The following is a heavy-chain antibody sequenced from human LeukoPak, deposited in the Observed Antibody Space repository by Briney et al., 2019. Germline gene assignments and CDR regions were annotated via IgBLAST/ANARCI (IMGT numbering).Heavy chain of an antibody. Sequence: GGSLRLSCAASGFTFSSYAMSWVRQAPGKGLEWVSAISGSGGSTYYADSVKGRLTISRDNSKNTLYLQINSLRAEDTAVYYCARGTRTVTTDWFDPWGQGTLVTVSS. CDR3: ARGTRTVTTDWFDP. V-gene: IGHV3-23*01. J-gene: IGHJ5*02. D-gene: IGHD4-17*01. CDR2: ISGSGGST. CDR1: GFTFSSYA.